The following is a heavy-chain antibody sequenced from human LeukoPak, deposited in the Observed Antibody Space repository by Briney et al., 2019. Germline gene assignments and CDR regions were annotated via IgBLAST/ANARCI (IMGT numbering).Heavy chain of an antibody. CDR1: GSSISRYY. D-gene: IGHD3-10*01. V-gene: IGHV4-59*01. Sequence: PSETLSLTCTVSGSSISRYYWSWLRQPPGKGLEWIGYIYHSGSTNYSPSLKSRVTISLDTSKNQFSLNLGSVTAADTAVYYCARDRPYYFGSGSYYDGFDSWGQGTLVTVSS. CDR3: ARDRPYYFGSGSYYDGFDS. CDR2: IYHSGST. J-gene: IGHJ4*02.